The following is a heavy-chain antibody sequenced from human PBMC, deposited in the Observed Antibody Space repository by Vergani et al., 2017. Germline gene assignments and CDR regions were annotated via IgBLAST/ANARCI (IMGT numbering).Heavy chain of an antibody. D-gene: IGHD5-18*01. J-gene: IGHJ4*02. CDR2: INNDGHT. V-gene: IGHV4-34*02. Sequence: QVQLQQWGAGVVKPSGTLSLTCAVFGESFSSFYWSWIRQPPGKGLEWIGEINNDGHTNYNPSLESRVTISVDTSKNTFSLKLNSVTAADTAIYYCARGSDSYAYFDYWGQGTLVTVSS. CDR3: ARGSDSYAYFDY. CDR1: GESFSSFY.